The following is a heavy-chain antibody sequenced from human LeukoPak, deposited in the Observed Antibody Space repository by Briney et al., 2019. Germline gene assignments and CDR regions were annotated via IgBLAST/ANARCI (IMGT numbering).Heavy chain of an antibody. Sequence: GGSLRLSCAASGFTFSDYYMSWIRQAPGKGLEWVSYISSSSSYTNYADSVKGRFTISRDNAKNSLYLQMNSLRAEDTAVYFCAREDSNAFDIWGQGTMVTVSS. CDR2: ISSSSSYT. D-gene: IGHD6-13*01. J-gene: IGHJ3*02. CDR3: AREDSNAFDI. CDR1: GFTFSDYY. V-gene: IGHV3-11*06.